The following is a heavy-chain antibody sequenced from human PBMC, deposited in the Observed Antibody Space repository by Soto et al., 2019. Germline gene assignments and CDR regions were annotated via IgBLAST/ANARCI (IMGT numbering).Heavy chain of an antibody. Sequence: EVQLVESGGDLVQPGGSLRLSCVASGFTVSGNYMIWVRQAPGKGLEWVSLSYSGGSAYYADSVKGRFTVSRDNSKNTLYLQINSLRAEDTAVYHCASRSVPTMSWFFDLWGRGSLVTVSS. V-gene: IGHV3-66*01. J-gene: IGHJ2*01. CDR2: SYSGGSA. CDR3: ASRSVPTMSWFFDL. D-gene: IGHD5-12*01. CDR1: GFTVSGNY.